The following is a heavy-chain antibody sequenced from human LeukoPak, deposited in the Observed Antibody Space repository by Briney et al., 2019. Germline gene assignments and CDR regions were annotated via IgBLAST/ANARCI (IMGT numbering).Heavy chain of an antibody. V-gene: IGHV3-30*03. CDR1: GFTFSHFG. J-gene: IGHJ4*02. D-gene: IGHD2-2*01. CDR2: LTYDGNKK. CDR3: ARDMGTGECSSSGCYAFDY. Sequence: WGSLRLSCAASGFTFSHFGVHWVRQAPGKRLEWVAGLTYDGNKKYYTDSVEGRFTISRDNSKNTLHLQMNSLRADDTAVYYCARDMGTGECSSSGCYAFDYWGQGTLVIVSS.